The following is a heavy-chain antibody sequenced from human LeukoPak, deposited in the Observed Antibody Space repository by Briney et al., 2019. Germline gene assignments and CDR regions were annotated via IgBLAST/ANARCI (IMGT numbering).Heavy chain of an antibody. D-gene: IGHD1-1*01. Sequence: PGGSLRLSCAASGFIFSNHGMHWVRQAPGKGLEWVAVILYDGSNKYYADSVKGRFTISRDNSKNTLYLQMNSQRAEDTAVYYCAKGTTGRLVGFDYWGQGTLVTVSS. CDR2: ILYDGSNK. V-gene: IGHV3-30*18. J-gene: IGHJ4*02. CDR1: GFIFSNHG. CDR3: AKGTTGRLVGFDY.